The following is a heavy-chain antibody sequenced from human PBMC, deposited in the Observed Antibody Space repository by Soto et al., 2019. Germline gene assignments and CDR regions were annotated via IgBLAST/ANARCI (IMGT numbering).Heavy chain of an antibody. CDR1: GFSLSSSGVS. V-gene: IGHV2-5*02. D-gene: IGHD3-10*01. CDR2: IYWDDDK. Sequence: QITLKESGPTLVKPTQTLTLTCTFSGFSLSSSGVSVGWIRQPPGKALEWLALIYWDDDKRYSPSLQSRLTITKDTSQNQVVLIMTNMDPVDTATYYCAHMVYASGRDWFDPWGQGTLVTVSS. CDR3: AHMVYASGRDWFDP. J-gene: IGHJ5*02.